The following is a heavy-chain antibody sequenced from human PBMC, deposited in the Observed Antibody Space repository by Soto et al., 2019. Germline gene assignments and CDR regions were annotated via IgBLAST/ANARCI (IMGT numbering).Heavy chain of an antibody. J-gene: IGHJ6*03. D-gene: IGHD3-10*01. CDR2: IKSKTDGGTT. CDR3: TTISLKNYGSGSYYTAYYYSYYMDV. CDR1: GFTFSNAW. V-gene: IGHV3-15*01. Sequence: EVQLVESGGGLVKPGGSLRLSCAASGFTFSNAWMSWVRQAPGKGLEWVGRIKSKTDGGTTDYAAPVKGRFTISRDDSKNTLYLQMNSLKTEDSAVYYCTTISLKNYGSGSYYTAYYYSYYMDVWGKGTTVTVSS.